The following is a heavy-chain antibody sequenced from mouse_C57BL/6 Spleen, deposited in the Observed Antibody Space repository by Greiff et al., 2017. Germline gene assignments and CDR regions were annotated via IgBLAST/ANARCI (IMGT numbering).Heavy chain of an antibody. CDR2: ISSGSSTI. Sequence: EVQRVESGGGLVKPGGSLKLSCAASGFTFSDYGMHWVRQAPEKGLEWVAYISSGSSTIYYADTVKGRFTISRDNAKNTLFLQMTSLRSEDTAMYYCARGGTLRAMDYWGQGTSVTVSS. V-gene: IGHV5-17*01. D-gene: IGHD1-1*01. J-gene: IGHJ4*01. CDR1: GFTFSDYG. CDR3: ARGGTLRAMDY.